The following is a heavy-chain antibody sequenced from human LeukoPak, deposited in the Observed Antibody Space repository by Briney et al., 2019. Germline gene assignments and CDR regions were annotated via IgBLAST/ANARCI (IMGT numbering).Heavy chain of an antibody. V-gene: IGHV3-23*01. CDR2: ISGSGGST. J-gene: IGHJ4*02. CDR1: GFTFSNDP. Sequence: GGSLRLSCAASGFTFSNDPMSWVRQTPGKGLEWVSTISGSGGSTYYADSVKGRFTISRDNSKNTPYLQMNSLRAEDTAVYYCAKDPGYCSSTSCYYFDYWGQGTLVTVSS. CDR3: AKDPGYCSSTSCYYFDY. D-gene: IGHD2-2*01.